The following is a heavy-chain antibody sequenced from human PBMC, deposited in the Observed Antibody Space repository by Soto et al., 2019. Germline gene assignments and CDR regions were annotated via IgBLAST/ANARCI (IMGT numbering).Heavy chain of an antibody. CDR2: ISADGSDK. CDR3: VKGSDVPRQELDY. CDR1: GFSFSNFG. J-gene: IGHJ4*02. V-gene: IGHV3-30*18. D-gene: IGHD3-3*01. Sequence: QVQLVESGGGVVQPGRSLRLSCAASGFSFSNFGMHWVRQAPGKGLEWVAAISADGSDKYFSGSVKGRFTISRDNSKNTLFLQMNSLRFGDTVVYYCVKGSDVPRQELDYWGQGTLVTVSS.